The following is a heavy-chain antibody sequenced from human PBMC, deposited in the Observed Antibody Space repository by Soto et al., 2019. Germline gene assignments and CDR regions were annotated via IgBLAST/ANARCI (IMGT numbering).Heavy chain of an antibody. D-gene: IGHD3-10*01. J-gene: IGHJ1*01. V-gene: IGHV4-34*01. Sequence: SETLSVTCAVYGGSFSGYYWSWIRQPPGKGLEWIGEINHSGSTNYNPSLKSRVTISVDTSKNQFSLKLSSVTAADTAVYYCARRLAGSYYNRAEYFQHWGQGTLVTVSS. CDR2: INHSGST. CDR1: GGSFSGYY. CDR3: ARRLAGSYYNRAEYFQH.